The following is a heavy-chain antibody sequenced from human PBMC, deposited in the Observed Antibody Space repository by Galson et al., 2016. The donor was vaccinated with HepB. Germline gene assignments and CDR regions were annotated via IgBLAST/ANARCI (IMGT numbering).Heavy chain of an antibody. CDR2: IKQDGTE. D-gene: IGHD4-17*01. V-gene: IGHV3-7*04. J-gene: IGHJ4*02. CDR3: ARGPDYGDWVDFLDC. Sequence: SLRLSCAASGFTFSSYAMHWVRQAPGKGLEWVANIKQDGTENYVDSVKGRFTISRDNAKNSLYLQMNSLRAEDTAAYYCARGPDYGDWVDFLDCWGQGTLVTVSS. CDR1: GFTFSSYA.